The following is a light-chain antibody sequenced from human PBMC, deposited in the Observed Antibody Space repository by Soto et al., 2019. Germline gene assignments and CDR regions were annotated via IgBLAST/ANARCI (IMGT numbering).Light chain of an antibody. J-gene: IGLJ1*01. CDR2: EVS. CDR3: SSYRSGSTLL. Sequence: QSVLTQPASVSGSPGQSITISCTGTSSDIGSYRHVSWYQQYPAKAPKLMIFEVSNRPSGVPNRFSGSKSGNTASLTISGLQAGDEAEYYCSSYRSGSTLLFGTGTKVTVL. CDR1: SSDIGSYRH. V-gene: IGLV2-14*01.